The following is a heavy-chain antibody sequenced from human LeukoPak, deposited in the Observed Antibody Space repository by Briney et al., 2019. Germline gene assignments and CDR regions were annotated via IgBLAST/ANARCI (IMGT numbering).Heavy chain of an antibody. V-gene: IGHV3-64*01. D-gene: IGHD5-18*01. CDR3: ARGGIQLWAHDAFDV. J-gene: IGHJ3*01. Sequence: GGSLRLSCAASGFTFSNYAVHWVRQAPGKGLEHVSAISSNGDSTFYANFVKGRFTISRYNSKNTVYLQMGSLRAEDMAVYSCARGGIQLWAHDAFDVWGQGTMVIVSS. CDR2: ISSNGDST. CDR1: GFTFSNYA.